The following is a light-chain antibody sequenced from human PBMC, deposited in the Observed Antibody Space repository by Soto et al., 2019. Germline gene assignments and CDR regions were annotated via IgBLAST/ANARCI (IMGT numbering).Light chain of an antibody. V-gene: IGKV3-15*01. CDR1: QGVRSD. CDR3: QQYKNWPL. Sequence: EIAMTQSPDTLSVSPGDRATLSCRASQGVRSDLAWYQQKAGQSPRLLLYGASTRATGIPVRFSGSGFGTEFTLTISSLQSEDFAVYYCQQYKNWPLFGQGTRLEIK. CDR2: GAS. J-gene: IGKJ5*01.